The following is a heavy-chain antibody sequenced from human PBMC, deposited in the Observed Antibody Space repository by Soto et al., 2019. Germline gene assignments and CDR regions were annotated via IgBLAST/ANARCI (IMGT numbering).Heavy chain of an antibody. CDR2: INVDGSYI. CDR3: STEGDFLIGYV. CDR1: DFTFRTYT. J-gene: IGHJ3*01. Sequence: GGSLRLSCVASDFTFRTYTMHWVRQAPGKGLQWVSSINVDGSYIYSADSLKGRFTVSRDNAKNSLYLQMNSLRVEDTAMYYCSTEGDFLIGYVWGQGTMVTVSS. V-gene: IGHV3-21*01. D-gene: IGHD2-21*02.